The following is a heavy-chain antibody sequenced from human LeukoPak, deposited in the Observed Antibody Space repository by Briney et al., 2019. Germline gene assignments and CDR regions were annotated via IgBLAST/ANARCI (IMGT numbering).Heavy chain of an antibody. CDR1: GFTFSTNW. J-gene: IGHJ5*02. V-gene: IGHV3-74*01. D-gene: IGHD5-12*01. CDR3: ASDQEREYSGYDPFDR. CDR2: IKGDGTST. Sequence: GGPLRLSCAASGFTFSTNWMHWVRQAPGKGLVWVSGIKGDGTSTTYEDSVKGRFTISRDNAMNTLYLQMNSLRAEDTAVYYCASDQEREYSGYDPFDRWGQGTLVTVSA.